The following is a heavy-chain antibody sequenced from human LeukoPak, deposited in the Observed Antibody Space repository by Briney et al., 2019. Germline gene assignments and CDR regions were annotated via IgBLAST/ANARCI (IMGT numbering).Heavy chain of an antibody. V-gene: IGHV4-34*01. D-gene: IGHD6-13*01. CDR3: ARDRGYSSSWYGVYFDY. J-gene: IGHJ4*02. Sequence: SETLSLTCAVYGGSFSGYYWSWIRQPPGKGLEWIGEINHSGSTNYNPSLKSRVTISVDTSKNQFSLKLSSVTAADTAVYYCARDRGYSSSWYGVYFDYWGQGTLVTVSS. CDR1: GGSFSGYY. CDR2: INHSGST.